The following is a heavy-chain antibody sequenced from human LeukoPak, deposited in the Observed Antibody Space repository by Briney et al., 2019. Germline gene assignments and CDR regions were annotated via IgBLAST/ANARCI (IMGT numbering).Heavy chain of an antibody. CDR3: ARDFKYHLKN. CDR1: GFTFSSYW. V-gene: IGHV3-74*01. J-gene: IGHJ4*02. CDR2: INSDGSNH. Sequence: GGSLRLSCAASGFTFSSYWIHWVRQAPGEGLLWVSRINSDGSNHIYADSVKGRFTISRDNAKNTLYLQMNSLRAEDTAVYYCARDFKYHLKNWGQGTLVTVSS. D-gene: IGHD2-2*01.